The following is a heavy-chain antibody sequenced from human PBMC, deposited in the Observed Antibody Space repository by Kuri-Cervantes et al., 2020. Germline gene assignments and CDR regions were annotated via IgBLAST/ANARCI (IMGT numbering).Heavy chain of an antibody. V-gene: IGHV3-7*01. D-gene: IGHD3-10*01. CDR1: GITVSSYW. CDR3: ARHFTYGSGNYYNVLFDAFDI. Sequence: GESLKISCAASGITVSSYWTSWVRQAPGKGLEWVANIKQDGSEKDYVDSVNGRFTIPRDNAKNSLYLQMNSLRAEDTAVYYCARHFTYGSGNYYNVLFDAFDIWGQGTMVTVSS. CDR2: IKQDGSEK. J-gene: IGHJ3*02.